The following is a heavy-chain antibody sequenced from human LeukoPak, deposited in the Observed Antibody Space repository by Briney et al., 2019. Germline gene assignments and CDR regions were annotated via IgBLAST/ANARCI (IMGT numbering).Heavy chain of an antibody. CDR3: ARHSSLGHFDF. CDR1: GGSIGGYY. CDR2: IYYSGST. V-gene: IGHV4-59*08. J-gene: IGHJ4*02. Sequence: SETLSLTCSVSGGSIGGYYWSWIRQPPGKELEWIGHIYYSGSTNYNPSRESRVTMSVDTSKSQVSLKLSSVTAADTAVYYCARHSSLGHFDFWGQGTLVTVSS.